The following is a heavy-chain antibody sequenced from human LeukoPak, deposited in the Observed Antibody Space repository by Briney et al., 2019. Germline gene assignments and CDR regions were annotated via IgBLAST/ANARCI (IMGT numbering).Heavy chain of an antibody. D-gene: IGHD3-22*01. CDR3: ARRGSSGYYSYY. Sequence: GGSLRLSFAASGFTFSSYSMNCVRQAPGKGLEWVSSISSSSSYIYYADSVKGRFTISRDNAKNSLYLQMNSLRAEDTAVYYCARRGSSGYYSYYWGQGTLVTVSS. CDR2: ISSSSSYI. CDR1: GFTFSSYS. V-gene: IGHV3-21*01. J-gene: IGHJ4*02.